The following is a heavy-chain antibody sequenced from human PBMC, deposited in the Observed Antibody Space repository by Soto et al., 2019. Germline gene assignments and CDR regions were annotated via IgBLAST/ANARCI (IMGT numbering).Heavy chain of an antibody. Sequence: QVQLVESGGGVVQPGRSLRLSCAASGFTFSSYGMHWVRQAPGKGLEWAAVISYDGSNKYYADSVKGRFTISRDNSKNTLYLQMNSLRAEDTAVYYCATNGGYSSSSPGDYWGQGTLVTVSS. CDR3: ATNGGYSSSSPGDY. D-gene: IGHD6-6*01. J-gene: IGHJ4*02. CDR2: ISYDGSNK. V-gene: IGHV3-30*03. CDR1: GFTFSSYG.